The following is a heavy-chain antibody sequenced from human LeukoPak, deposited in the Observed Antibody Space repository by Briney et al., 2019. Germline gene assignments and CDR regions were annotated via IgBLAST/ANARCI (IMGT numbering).Heavy chain of an antibody. Sequence: SVKVFCKASGGTFSSYAISWVRQAPGQGLEWMGGIIPIFGTANYAQKFQGRVTITADESTSTAYMELSSLRPENTAVYYCARDFEEVGATAGMDVWGQGTTVTVSS. CDR3: ARDFEEVGATAGMDV. J-gene: IGHJ6*02. CDR1: GGTFSSYA. D-gene: IGHD1-26*01. V-gene: IGHV1-69*01. CDR2: IIPIFGTA.